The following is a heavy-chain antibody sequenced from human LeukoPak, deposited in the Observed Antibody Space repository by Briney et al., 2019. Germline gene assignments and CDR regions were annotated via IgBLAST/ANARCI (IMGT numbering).Heavy chain of an antibody. CDR1: GYSISSGYY. J-gene: IGHJ4*02. CDR3: ARAEYTLSLDY. Sequence: PSETLSLTCSVSGYSISSGYYWGWIRQPPGKGLEWIGSIYHRGSTYYNPSLKSRVTISIDTSKNQFSLKLSSVTAADTAVFYCARAEYTLSLDYWGQGILVTVSS. V-gene: IGHV4-38-2*02. CDR2: IYHRGST. D-gene: IGHD6-6*01.